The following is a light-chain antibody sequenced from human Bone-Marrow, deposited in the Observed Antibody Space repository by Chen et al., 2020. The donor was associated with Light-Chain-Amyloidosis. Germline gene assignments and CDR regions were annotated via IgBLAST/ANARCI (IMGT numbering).Light chain of an antibody. CDR1: SSDVGGDNH. Sequence: QSALTPPAPVSGSPGQSITISCPGPSSDVGGDNHVSWYQQHPDKAPKLMIYEVTNRPSWVPDRFSCSKSDNTASLTISGLQTEDEADYFCSSYTITNTLVFGSGTRVTVL. CDR3: SSYTITNTLV. V-gene: IGLV2-14*01. J-gene: IGLJ1*01. CDR2: EVT.